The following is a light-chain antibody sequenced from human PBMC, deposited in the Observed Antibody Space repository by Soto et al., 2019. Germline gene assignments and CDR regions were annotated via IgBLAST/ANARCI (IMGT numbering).Light chain of an antibody. Sequence: QSALTQPRSVSGSPGQSVTISCTGTNSDIGGYNYVSWYQQHPGKAPKVMIYDVSRRPSGVPDRFSGSKSGNAAFLTISGLQAEDEADYYCCSYAGTYNFWVFGGGTQLTVL. V-gene: IGLV2-11*01. CDR1: NSDIGGYNY. J-gene: IGLJ3*02. CDR3: CSYAGTYNFWV. CDR2: DVS.